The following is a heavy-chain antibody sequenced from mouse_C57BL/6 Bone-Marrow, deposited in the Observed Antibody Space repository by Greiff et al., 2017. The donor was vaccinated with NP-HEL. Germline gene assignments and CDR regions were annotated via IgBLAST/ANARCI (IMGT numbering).Heavy chain of an antibody. D-gene: IGHD2-10*01. J-gene: IGHJ1*03. CDR2: INPYNGGP. CDR3: APYYGNYWYFDV. CDR1: GYTFTDYY. V-gene: IGHV1-19*01. Sequence: EVKLMESGPVLVKPGASVKMSCKASGYTFTDYYMNWVKQSPGKSLEWIGVINPYNGGPSYNQKFKGKATLTVDKSSSTAYMELNSLTSEDSAVYYGAPYYGNYWYFDVWGTGTTVTVSS.